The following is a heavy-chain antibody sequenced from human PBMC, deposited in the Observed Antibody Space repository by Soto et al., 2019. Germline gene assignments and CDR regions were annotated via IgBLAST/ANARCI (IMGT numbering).Heavy chain of an antibody. CDR1: GYTFTSYD. CDR3: AREGIAAAGTMGWFDP. CDR2: MNPNSGNT. Sequence: GASVKVSCKASGYTFTSYDINWVRQATGQGREWMGWMNPNSGNTGYAQKFQGRVTMTRNTSISTAYMELSSLRSEDTAVYYCAREGIAAAGTMGWFDPWGQGTLVTVSS. V-gene: IGHV1-8*01. J-gene: IGHJ5*02. D-gene: IGHD6-13*01.